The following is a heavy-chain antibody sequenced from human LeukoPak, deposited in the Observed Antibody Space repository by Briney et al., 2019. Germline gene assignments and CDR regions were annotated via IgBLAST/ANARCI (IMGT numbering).Heavy chain of an antibody. CDR3: ATELAGWRTVGNAFDI. CDR1: GYTFTSYG. CDR2: FDPEDGET. D-gene: IGHD4-23*01. Sequence: ASVKVSCKASGYTFTSYGINWVRQAPGKGLEWMGGFDPEDGETIYAQKFQGRVTMTEDTSTDTAYMELSSLRSEDTAVYYCATELAGWRTVGNAFDIWGQGTMVTVSS. J-gene: IGHJ3*02. V-gene: IGHV1-24*01.